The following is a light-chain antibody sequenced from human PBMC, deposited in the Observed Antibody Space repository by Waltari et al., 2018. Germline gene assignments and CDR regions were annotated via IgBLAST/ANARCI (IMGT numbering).Light chain of an antibody. CDR3: SVWDDSLNGQV. J-gene: IGLJ2*01. CDR2: YDD. Sequence: QSVLTQPPSVSEAPRQRVTISCSGSTSNIANNPVNWYQQLPGKAPKPLIYYDDLLPSGVSDRFSASKSGTSASLAISGLQSEDEADYYCSVWDDSLNGQVFGGGTKLTVL. V-gene: IGLV1-36*01. CDR1: TSNIANNP.